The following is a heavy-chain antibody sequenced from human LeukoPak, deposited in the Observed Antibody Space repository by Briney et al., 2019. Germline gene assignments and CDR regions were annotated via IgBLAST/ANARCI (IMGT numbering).Heavy chain of an antibody. CDR2: IKQDGSEK. CDR3: SRLMNVFGFDY. Sequence: HPGGSLGLSCAASGFTFSSYWMSWVRQAPGKGLEWVANIKQDGSEKYYVDSVKGRFTISRDNAKNSLYLQMNSLRAEDTAVYYCSRLMNVFGFDYWGQGTLVTVSS. J-gene: IGHJ4*02. D-gene: IGHD3-16*01. CDR1: GFTFSSYW. V-gene: IGHV3-7*01.